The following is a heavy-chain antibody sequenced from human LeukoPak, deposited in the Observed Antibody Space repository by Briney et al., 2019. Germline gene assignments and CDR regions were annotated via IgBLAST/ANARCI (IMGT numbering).Heavy chain of an antibody. J-gene: IGHJ3*02. CDR1: GGSISSGGYY. D-gene: IGHD3-22*01. CDR2: IYYSGST. CDR3: ARVPKPYYYDSSGYWDAFDI. V-gene: IGHV4-31*03. Sequence: PSQTLSLTCTVSGGSISSGGYYWSWIRQHPGKGLEWIGYIYYSGSTYYNPSLKSRVTISADTSKNQFSLKLSSVTAADTAVYYCARVPKPYYYDSSGYWDAFDIWGQGTMVTVSS.